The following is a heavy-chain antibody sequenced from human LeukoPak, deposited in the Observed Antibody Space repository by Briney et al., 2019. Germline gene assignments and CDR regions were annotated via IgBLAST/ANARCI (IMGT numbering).Heavy chain of an antibody. CDR2: INPSGGST. D-gene: IGHD3-10*01. Sequence: GASVKVSCKASGYTFTSYHLHWVRQAPGQGLEWMGIINPSGGSTGYAQKFQGRVTMTRDTSTSTVYMELSSLRSEDTAVYYCARRLGSGKGWFDPWGQGTLVTVSS. V-gene: IGHV1-46*01. CDR1: GYTFTSYH. CDR3: ARRLGSGKGWFDP. J-gene: IGHJ5*02.